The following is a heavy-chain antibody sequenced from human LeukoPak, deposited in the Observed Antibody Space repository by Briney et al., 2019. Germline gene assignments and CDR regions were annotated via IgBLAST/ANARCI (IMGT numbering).Heavy chain of an antibody. CDR3: ARTGTTSKEFDY. D-gene: IGHD1-1*01. CDR2: ISYSGST. J-gene: IGHJ4*02. Sequence: SETLSLTCTVSGDSIRSYYWSWIRQPPGKELEWIGYISYSGSTKYNPSLTSRLTMSLDTSKNQFSLKLSSVTAADTAVYYCARTGTTSKEFDYWGQGTLVTVSS. CDR1: GDSIRSYY. V-gene: IGHV4-59*12.